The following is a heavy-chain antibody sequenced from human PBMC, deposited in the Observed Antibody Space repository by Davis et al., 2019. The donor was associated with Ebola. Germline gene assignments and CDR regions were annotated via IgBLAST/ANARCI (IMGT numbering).Heavy chain of an antibody. CDR3: VRGSLDY. V-gene: IGHV3-48*04. CDR2: ISSSSSTI. Sequence: PGGSLRLSCAASGFTFSSFAMSWVRQAPGKGLEWVSYISSSSSTIYYADSVKGRFTISRDNAKNSVYLQMNSLRAEDTGLYYCVRGSLDYWGQGTLVTVSS. CDR1: GFTFSSFA. J-gene: IGHJ4*02.